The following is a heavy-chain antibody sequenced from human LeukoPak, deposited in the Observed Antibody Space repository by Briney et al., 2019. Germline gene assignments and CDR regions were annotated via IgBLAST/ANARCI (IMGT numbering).Heavy chain of an antibody. CDR2: MNPNSGNI. V-gene: IGHV1-8*01. CDR1: GYTFTSYD. D-gene: IGHD2-15*01. CDR3: ARGKTSDCSGGSCFYYYMDV. Sequence: GASVKVSCKASGYTFTSYDINWVRQATGQGLEWMGWMNPNSGNIGYAQKFQGRVTMTRNTSISTAYMELSSLRSEDTAVYYCARGKTSDCSGGSCFYYYMDVWGKGTTVTISS. J-gene: IGHJ6*03.